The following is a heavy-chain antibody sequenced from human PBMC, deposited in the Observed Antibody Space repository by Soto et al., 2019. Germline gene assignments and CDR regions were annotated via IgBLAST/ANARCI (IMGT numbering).Heavy chain of an antibody. CDR3: GKDVGDYVPYYYGVDV. CDR1: GFTFKTHA. D-gene: IGHD1-26*01. V-gene: IGHV3-30*18. Sequence: QVQLVESGGGVVQPGTSLRLSCAACGFTFKTHAMHWVRQAPGKGLEWMAVIAYDGNEKFYADSVKGRFTISRDKSKNALYLQINTLRNEDTAVYYCGKDVGDYVPYYYGVDVWGQGTTVTVSS. J-gene: IGHJ6*02. CDR2: IAYDGNEK.